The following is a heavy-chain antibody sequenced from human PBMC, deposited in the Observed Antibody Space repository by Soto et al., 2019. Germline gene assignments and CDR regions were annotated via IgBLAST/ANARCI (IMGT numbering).Heavy chain of an antibody. CDR1: GYTFTSYG. CDR2: ISAYNGNT. Sequence: ASVKVSCKASGYTFTSYGISWVRQAPGQGLEWMGWISAYNGNTNYAQKLQGRVTMTTDTSTSTAYMELRSLRSDDTAVYYCARFGIVATITSTRAFDYWGQGTLVTVSS. CDR3: ARFGIVATITSTRAFDY. J-gene: IGHJ4*02. D-gene: IGHD5-12*01. V-gene: IGHV1-18*01.